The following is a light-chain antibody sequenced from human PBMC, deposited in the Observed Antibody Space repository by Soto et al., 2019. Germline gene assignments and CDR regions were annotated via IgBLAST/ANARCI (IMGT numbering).Light chain of an antibody. Sequence: DIQMTQSPSSLSASVGDRVTITCRASQSISSYLNWYQQKPGKAPKLLIYAASSLQSGVPSKFSGSGSGTDFTLPISSLQPEDFATYYCQQSYRTPTFGPGPKVDIK. J-gene: IGKJ3*01. V-gene: IGKV1-39*01. CDR1: QSISSY. CDR3: QQSYRTPT. CDR2: AAS.